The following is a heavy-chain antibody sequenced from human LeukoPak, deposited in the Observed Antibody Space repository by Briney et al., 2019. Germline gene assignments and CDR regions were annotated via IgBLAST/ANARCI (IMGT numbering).Heavy chain of an antibody. Sequence: SETLSLTCTVSGGSLSSSSYYWGWIRQSPGKGLEWIANIYYSGSTYYNPSLKGRVTISVDTSKNQFSLKLSSVTAADTAVYYCARGKEDFDWLLSSMDYWGQGTLVTVSS. CDR3: ARGKEDFDWLLSSMDY. V-gene: IGHV4-39*01. CDR2: IYYSGST. CDR1: GGSLSSSSYY. J-gene: IGHJ4*02. D-gene: IGHD3-9*01.